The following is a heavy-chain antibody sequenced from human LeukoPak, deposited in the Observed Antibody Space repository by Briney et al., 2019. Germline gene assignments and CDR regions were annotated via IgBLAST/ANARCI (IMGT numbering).Heavy chain of an antibody. Sequence: PGGSLRLSCAASGFTFSSYAMTWVRQAPGKGLEWVASIKEDGSEMFSVDSVKGRFTISRDNAENSLYLQVSSLRAEDTAVYYCAKLRVGFGYCFEYWGQGALVTVSS. D-gene: IGHD4-17*01. CDR2: IKEDGSEM. CDR3: AKLRVGFGYCFEY. CDR1: GFTFSSYA. J-gene: IGHJ4*02. V-gene: IGHV3-7*01.